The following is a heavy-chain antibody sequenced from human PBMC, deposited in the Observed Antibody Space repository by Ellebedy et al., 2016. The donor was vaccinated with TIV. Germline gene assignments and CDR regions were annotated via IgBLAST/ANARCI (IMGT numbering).Heavy chain of an antibody. J-gene: IGHJ4*02. CDR1: GFTFRSYA. V-gene: IGHV3-23*01. D-gene: IGHD3-10*01. Sequence: PGGSLRLSCVASGFTFRSYAMSWVRQAPGKGLEWVSGVNAGGIVIAYADSVKGRFTISRDNSKNTLDLQMNSLSAEDTAVYYCASSRYHYYVGNTIFAYWGQGTLVTVSS. CDR3: ASSRYHYYVGNTIFAY. CDR2: VNAGGIVI.